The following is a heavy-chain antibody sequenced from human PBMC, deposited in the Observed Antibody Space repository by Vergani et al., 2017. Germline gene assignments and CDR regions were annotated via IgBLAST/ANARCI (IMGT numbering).Heavy chain of an antibody. J-gene: IGHJ3*01. CDR3: TKGSVYYHDSAGHGYDPYTGFDL. Sequence: EVDLVESGGGLAQPGGSLRLSCEASGITFWKFGMHWVRQGPGKGLEWVSGISWNSGAVDYADSVRGRFTISRDNAKNSLFLAINSLRFEDTAVYFCTKGSVYYHDSAGHGYDPYTGFDLWGQGTLVTVSS. V-gene: IGHV3-9*01. CDR2: ISWNSGAV. CDR1: GITFWKFG. D-gene: IGHD5-12*01.